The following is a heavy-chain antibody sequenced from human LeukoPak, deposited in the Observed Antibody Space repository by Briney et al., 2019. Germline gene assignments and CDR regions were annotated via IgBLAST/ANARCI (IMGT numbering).Heavy chain of an antibody. CDR2: IYTSGST. D-gene: IGHD2-15*01. CDR1: GGSISSYY. CDR3: ARVGHACSGGSCYSMGYYYYYMDV. Sequence: SETLSLTCSVSGGSISSYYWSWIRQPAGKGLEWIGRIYTSGSTNYNPSPKSRVTMSVDTSKNQFSLKLSSVTAADTAVYYCARVGHACSGGSCYSMGYYYYYMDVWGKGTTVTISS. V-gene: IGHV4-4*07. J-gene: IGHJ6*03.